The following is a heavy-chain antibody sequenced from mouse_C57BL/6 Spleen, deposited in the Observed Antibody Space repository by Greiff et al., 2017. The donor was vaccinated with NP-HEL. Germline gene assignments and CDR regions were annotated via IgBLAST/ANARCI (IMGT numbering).Heavy chain of an antibody. CDR2: INPNNGGT. J-gene: IGHJ4*01. D-gene: IGHD3-2*02. V-gene: IGHV1-22*01. CDR1: GYTFTDYN. Sequence: VQLQQSGPELVKPGASVKMSCKASGYTFTDYNMHWVKQSHGKSLEWIGYINPNNGGTSYNQKFKGKATLTVNKSSSTAYMELRSLTSEDSAVYYCARGSSGYVGAMDYWGQGTSVTVSS. CDR3: ARGSSGYVGAMDY.